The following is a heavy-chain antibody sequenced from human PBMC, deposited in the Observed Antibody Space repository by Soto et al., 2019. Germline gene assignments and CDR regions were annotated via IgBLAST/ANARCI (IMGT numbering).Heavy chain of an antibody. CDR2: IWYDGSNK. D-gene: IGHD3-10*01. Sequence: PGGSLRLSCAASGFTFSSYGMHWVRQAPGKGLEWVAVIWYDGSNKYYADSVKGRFTISRDNSKNTLYLQMNSLRAEDTAVYYCAREENELSFYNSYRGYGMDVWGQGTTVTVSS. CDR1: GFTFSSYG. CDR3: AREENELSFYNSYRGYGMDV. J-gene: IGHJ6*02. V-gene: IGHV3-33*01.